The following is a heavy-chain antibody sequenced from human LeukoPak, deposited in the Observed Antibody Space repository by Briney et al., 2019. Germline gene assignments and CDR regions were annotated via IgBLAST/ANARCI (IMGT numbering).Heavy chain of an antibody. V-gene: IGHV1-2*02. CDR2: INPNSGGT. D-gene: IGHD3-9*01. J-gene: IGHJ3*02. CDR1: GYTFTGYY. Sequence: ASVKVSCKASGYTFTGYYMHWVRQAPGQGLEWMGWINPNSGGTNYAQKFQGRVTMTRDTSISTAYMELSRLRSDDTAVYYCARDLLDYDILTGYYRHLVFDIWGQGTMVTVSS. CDR3: ARDLLDYDILTGYYRHLVFDI.